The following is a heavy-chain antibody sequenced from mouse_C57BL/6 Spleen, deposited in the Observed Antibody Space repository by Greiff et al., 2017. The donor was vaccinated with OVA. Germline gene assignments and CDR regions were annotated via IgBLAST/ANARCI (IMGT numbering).Heavy chain of an antibody. CDR2: IDPSDSYT. D-gene: IGHD3-3*01. CDR1: GYTFTSYW. J-gene: IGHJ1*03. V-gene: IGHV1-50*01. CDR3: ASSIGRTEYFDV. Sequence: QVQLQQPGAELVKPGASVKLSCKASGYTFTSYWMQWVKQRPGQGLEWIGEIDPSDSYTNYNQKFKGKATLTVDTSSSTAYMQLSSLTSEDSAVYYGASSIGRTEYFDVWGTGTTVTVSS.